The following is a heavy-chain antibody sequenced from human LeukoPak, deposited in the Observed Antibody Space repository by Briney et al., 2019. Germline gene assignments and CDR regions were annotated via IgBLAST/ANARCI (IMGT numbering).Heavy chain of an antibody. Sequence: PGGSLRLSCAASRFTFSNYAMNWVRQAPGKGLEWVSAISGSGGSTYYADSVKGRFTISRDNSKNTLYLQMNSLRAEDTAVYYCAKSGRITMVRGVIIPTRYYDYCGQGTLVTVSS. J-gene: IGHJ4*02. CDR2: ISGSGGST. CDR3: AKSGRITMVRGVIIPTRYYDY. D-gene: IGHD3-10*01. V-gene: IGHV3-23*01. CDR1: RFTFSNYA.